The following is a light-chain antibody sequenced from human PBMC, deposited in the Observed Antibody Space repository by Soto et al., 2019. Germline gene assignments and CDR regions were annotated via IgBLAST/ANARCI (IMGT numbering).Light chain of an antibody. CDR3: QVWDSNSDPPDVV. Sequence: SSVLTQPPSVSVAPGQTAKITCGGNNIGRESVHWYQQRPGQAPVLVVNADSDRPSGIPERFSGSNSGNTATLTISRVEAGDEADYYCQVWDSNSDPPDVVFGGGTKVTVL. V-gene: IGLV3-21*02. J-gene: IGLJ2*01. CDR1: NIGRES. CDR2: ADS.